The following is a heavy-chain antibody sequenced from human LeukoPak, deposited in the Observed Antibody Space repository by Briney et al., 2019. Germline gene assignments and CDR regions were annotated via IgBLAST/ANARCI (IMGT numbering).Heavy chain of an antibody. Sequence: ASVKVSCKASGYTFTSYAMNWVRQAPGQGLEWMGWINTNTGNPTYAQGFTGRFVFSLDTSVSTAYLQISSLKAEDTAVYYCARVGSGLRFLEWLSYYYGMDVWGQGTTVIVSS. CDR3: ARVGSGLRFLEWLSYYYGMDV. D-gene: IGHD3-3*01. J-gene: IGHJ6*02. CDR2: INTNTGNP. CDR1: GYTFTSYA. V-gene: IGHV7-4-1*02.